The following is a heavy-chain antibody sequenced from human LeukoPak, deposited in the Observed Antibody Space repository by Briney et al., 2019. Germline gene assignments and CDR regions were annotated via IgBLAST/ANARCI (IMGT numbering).Heavy chain of an antibody. D-gene: IGHD5-12*01. J-gene: IGHJ6*02. CDR3: ARANSGYDPYYYYYGMDV. V-gene: IGHV3-11*01. CDR1: GFTFSDYY. CDR2: ISSSGSTI. Sequence: GGSLRLSCAASGFTFSDYYMSWIRQAPGKGLEWLSYISSSGSTIYYADSVKGRFTISRDNAKNSLYLQMNSLRAEDTAVYYCARANSGYDPYYYYYGMDVWGQGTTVTVSS.